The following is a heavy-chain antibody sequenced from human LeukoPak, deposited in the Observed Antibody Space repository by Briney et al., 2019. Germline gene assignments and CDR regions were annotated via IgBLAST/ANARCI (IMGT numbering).Heavy chain of an antibody. V-gene: IGHV4-59*01. D-gene: IGHD5-18*01. CDR1: GGSISSYY. J-gene: IGHJ4*02. CDR3: ARAVGGYSYGLPY. CDR2: IYYSGST. Sequence: SETLSLTCTVSGGSISSYYWSWIRQPPGKGLEWIGYIYYSGSTNYNPSLESRVTISVDTSKNQFSLKLSSVTAADTAVYYCARAVGGYSYGLPYWGQGTLVTVSS.